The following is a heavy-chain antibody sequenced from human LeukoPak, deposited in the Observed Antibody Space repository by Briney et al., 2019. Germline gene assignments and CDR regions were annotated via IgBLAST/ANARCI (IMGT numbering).Heavy chain of an antibody. V-gene: IGHV1-18*04. CDR1: GYTFTIFG. J-gene: IGHJ4*02. CDR2: IGAYNGDT. Sequence: RASVRVSCKPSGYTFTIFGISWVRQAPGQGVEWMGWIGAYNGDTNYAQKFQGRVTMTTDTSTSTAYMDLRSLRSDDTAVYYCTRDHCRGDNCPSFDYWGQGTLVTVSS. D-gene: IGHD2-15*01. CDR3: TRDHCRGDNCPSFDY.